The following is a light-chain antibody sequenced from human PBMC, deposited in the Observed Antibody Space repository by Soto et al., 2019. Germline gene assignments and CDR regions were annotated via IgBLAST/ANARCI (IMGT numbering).Light chain of an antibody. V-gene: IGKV3-15*01. CDR2: GAS. J-gene: IGKJ4*01. Sequence: EIVMTQSPATLSVSPGERATLSCRASRSISSDLAWYQQKPGQAPRLLIYGASTRATGIPARFSGSGSGTEFTLNISSLQSEDFALYYCQQYNNWPPLTFGGGTKVEIK. CDR1: RSISSD. CDR3: QQYNNWPPLT.